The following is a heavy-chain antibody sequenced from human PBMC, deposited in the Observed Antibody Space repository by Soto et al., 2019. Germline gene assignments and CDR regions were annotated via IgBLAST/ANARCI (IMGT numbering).Heavy chain of an antibody. CDR2: INAGNGNT. V-gene: IGHV1-3*01. CDR1: GYTFTSYV. D-gene: IGHD3-3*01. J-gene: IGHJ6*02. CDR3: ARGPITIFGVKDV. Sequence: QVQLVQSGAEVKKPGASVKVSCKASGYTFTSYVMHWVRQAPGQRPEWMGWINAGNGNTKYSQKFQGRVTITRDTLATTAYMELSSLRSEDTAVYYCARGPITIFGVKDVWCQGTTVTVSS.